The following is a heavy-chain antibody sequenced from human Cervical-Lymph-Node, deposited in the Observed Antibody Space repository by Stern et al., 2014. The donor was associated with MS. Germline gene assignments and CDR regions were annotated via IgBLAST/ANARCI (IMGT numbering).Heavy chain of an antibody. CDR3: AREFPYCSGGSCFFSWFDP. J-gene: IGHJ5*02. CDR1: GYTFTSYA. Sequence: VQLVESGSELKKPGASVKVSCKASGYTFTSYAMNWVRQAPGKGLEWMGWINTNTGKTTYAQGFQGRFVFSLDTSVSTAYLQISSLKAEDTAVYYCAREFPYCSGGSCFFSWFDPWGQGTLVTVSS. D-gene: IGHD2-15*01. CDR2: INTNTGKT. V-gene: IGHV7-4-1*02.